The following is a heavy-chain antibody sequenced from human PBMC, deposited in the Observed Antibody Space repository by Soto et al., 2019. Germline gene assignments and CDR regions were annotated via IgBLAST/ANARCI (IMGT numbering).Heavy chain of an antibody. Sequence: PSETLSLTCSVSGGSVSSGSHYWSWIRQPPGKGLEWIGYIYYSGSTYYNPSLKSRVTISVDTSKNQFSLKLSSVTAADTAVYYCAIYDSSGSRGFQHWGQGTLVTVSS. CDR3: AIYDSSGSRGFQH. CDR1: GGSVSSGSHY. D-gene: IGHD3-22*01. J-gene: IGHJ1*01. V-gene: IGHV4-61*01. CDR2: IYYSGST.